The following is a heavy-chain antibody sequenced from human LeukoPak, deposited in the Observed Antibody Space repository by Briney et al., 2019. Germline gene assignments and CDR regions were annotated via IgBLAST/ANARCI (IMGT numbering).Heavy chain of an antibody. Sequence: PSETLSLTCTVSGGSISDSDDYGGWIRQPPGKGLEWIGSIYNSGGTYYNPSLKSRVTMSVGKSKNQFFLKLSSVTAADTAVYYCARQTGSGLFILPGGQGTLVTVSS. V-gene: IGHV4-39*01. D-gene: IGHD3/OR15-3a*01. CDR1: GGSISDSDDY. CDR2: IYNSGGT. CDR3: ARQTGSGLFILP. J-gene: IGHJ4*02.